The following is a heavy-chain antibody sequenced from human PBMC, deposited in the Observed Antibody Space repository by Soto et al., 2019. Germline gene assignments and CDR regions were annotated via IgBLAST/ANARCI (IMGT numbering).Heavy chain of an antibody. CDR3: ARGLITFGGRTYFDY. V-gene: IGHV1-2*04. D-gene: IGHD3-16*01. Sequence: ASVKVSCKASGGTFSSYAISWVRQAPGQGLEWMGWINPNSGGTNYAQKFQDWVTMTWDTSISTAYMELSRLRSDDTAVYYCARGLITFGGRTYFDYWGQGTLVTVSS. CDR1: GGTFSSYA. J-gene: IGHJ4*02. CDR2: INPNSGGT.